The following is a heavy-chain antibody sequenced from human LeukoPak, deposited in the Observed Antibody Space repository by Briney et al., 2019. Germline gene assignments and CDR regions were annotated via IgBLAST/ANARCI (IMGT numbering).Heavy chain of an antibody. V-gene: IGHV1-8*01. CDR2: MNPNSGNT. J-gene: IGHJ3*02. CDR3: ARLAPQYYYDSSGYSIKHDAFDI. CDR1: GYTFTSYD. Sequence: ASVKVSCKASGYTFTSYDINWVRQATGQGLEWMGWMNPNSGNTGYAQKFQGRVTMTRNTSVSTAYMELSSLRSEDTAVYYCARLAPQYYYDSSGYSIKHDAFDIWGQGTMVTVSS. D-gene: IGHD3-22*01.